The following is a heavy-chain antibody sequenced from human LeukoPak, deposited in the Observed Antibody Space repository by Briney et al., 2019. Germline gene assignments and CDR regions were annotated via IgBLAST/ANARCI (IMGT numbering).Heavy chain of an antibody. Sequence: SQTLSLTCTVSGGSISSGSYYWSWIRQPAGKGLEWIGSIYHSGSTYYNPSLKSRVTISVDTSKSQFSLKLSSVTAADTAVYYCARRQYYGSGSYYTYYFDYWGQGTLVTVSS. CDR2: IYHSGST. J-gene: IGHJ4*02. V-gene: IGHV4-39*07. D-gene: IGHD3-10*01. CDR3: ARRQYYGSGSYYTYYFDY. CDR1: GGSISSGSYY.